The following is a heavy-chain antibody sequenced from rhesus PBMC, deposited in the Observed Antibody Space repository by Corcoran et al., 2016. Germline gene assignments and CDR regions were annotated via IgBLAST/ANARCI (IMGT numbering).Heavy chain of an antibody. J-gene: IGHJ4*01. CDR1: GFTFSSYW. D-gene: IGHD5-30*01. CDR3: AKDPGYSGY. CDR2: INSDGGST. Sequence: EVQLVESGGGLAKPGGSLRLSCAAAGFTFSSYWMNWVRQAAGKGLEWVSAINSDGGSTYYADSVKGRFTISRDNSKNTLSLQMNGLGAEDTAVYYCAKDPGYSGYWGQGVLVTVSS. V-gene: IGHV3S25*01.